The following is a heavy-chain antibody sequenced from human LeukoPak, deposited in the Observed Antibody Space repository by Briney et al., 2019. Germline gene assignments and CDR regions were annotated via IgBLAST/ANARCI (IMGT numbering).Heavy chain of an antibody. D-gene: IGHD1-26*01. CDR1: GFTFSSYA. CDR3: ARDRIVGAPFPKN. V-gene: IGHV3-30-3*01. CDR2: ISYDGSNK. J-gene: IGHJ4*02. Sequence: PGRSLRLSCAASGFTFSSYAMHWVRQAPGKGLEWVAVISYDGSNKYYADSVKGRFTISRDNSKNTLYLQMNSLRAEDTAVYYCARDRIVGAPFPKNWGQGTLVTVSS.